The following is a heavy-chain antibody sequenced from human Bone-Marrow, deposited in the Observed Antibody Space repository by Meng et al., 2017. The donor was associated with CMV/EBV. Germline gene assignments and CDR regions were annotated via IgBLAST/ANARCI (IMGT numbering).Heavy chain of an antibody. V-gene: IGHV4-34*01. CDR3: ASNSPILRFLEWLPYYDY. Sequence: SETLPLTCAVYGGSFSGYYWTWIRQPPGKGLEWIGEINYSGSTNYNPSLKSRVTISVDTSKNQFSLKLSSVTAADTAVYYCASNSPILRFLEWLPYYDYWGQGTLVTVSS. CDR1: GGSFSGYY. J-gene: IGHJ4*02. CDR2: INYSGST. D-gene: IGHD3-3*01.